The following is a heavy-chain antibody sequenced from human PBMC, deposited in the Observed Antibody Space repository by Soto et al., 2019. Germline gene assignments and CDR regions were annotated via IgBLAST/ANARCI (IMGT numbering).Heavy chain of an antibody. CDR3: ARGHGDYVGDFDY. CDR1: GYTFNKYS. D-gene: IGHD4-17*01. Sequence: QVQLVQSGAEVKKPRAPVKVSCKASGYTFNKYSITWVRQAPGQGIEWMGWISAYNGNTNFAQKVQGRVTMATDTSTTTAYMELRSLRSDDTAVYYCARGHGDYVGDFDYWGQGTLVTVSS. V-gene: IGHV1-18*01. J-gene: IGHJ4*02. CDR2: ISAYNGNT.